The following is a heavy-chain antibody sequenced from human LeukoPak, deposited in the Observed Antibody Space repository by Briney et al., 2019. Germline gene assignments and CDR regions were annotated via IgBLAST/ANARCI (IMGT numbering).Heavy chain of an antibody. CDR1: GFTFSSYS. J-gene: IGHJ6*02. CDR2: ISSSSSYI. D-gene: IGHD2-15*01. Sequence: GGSLRLSCAASGFTFSSYSMNWVRQAPGKGLEWVSSISSSSSYIYYADSVKGRFTISRDNAKNSLYLQMNSLRAEDTAVYYCARDVVVVAAGPGNYYGMDVWGQGTTVTVSS. V-gene: IGHV3-21*01. CDR3: ARDVVVVAAGPGNYYGMDV.